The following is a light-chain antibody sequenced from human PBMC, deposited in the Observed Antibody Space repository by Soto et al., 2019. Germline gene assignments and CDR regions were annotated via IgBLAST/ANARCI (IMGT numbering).Light chain of an antibody. CDR2: GAS. Sequence: ERLTTQNPATLPVCPGERATLSCRASQSVSSNLAWYQQKPGQAPRLLIYGASTRATGIPARFSGSGSGTECTLTIICLLSKDFAVFYCQQYNNWPSITFGQGTRLEIK. CDR3: QQYNNWPSIT. V-gene: IGKV3-15*01. J-gene: IGKJ5*01. CDR1: QSVSSN.